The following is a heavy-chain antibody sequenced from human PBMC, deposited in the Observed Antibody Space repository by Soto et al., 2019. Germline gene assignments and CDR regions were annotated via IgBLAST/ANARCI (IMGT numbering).Heavy chain of an antibody. J-gene: IGHJ4*02. CDR1: GFTFSSYA. D-gene: IGHD3-10*01. Sequence: EVQLVESGGGLVQPGGSLRLSSAASGFTFSSYAMHWVRQAPGKGLEYVSAISSNGGSTYYANSVKGRFTISRDNSKNTLYLQMGSLRAEDMAVYYCAREKGGETPIDYWGQGTLVTVSS. CDR2: ISSNGGST. CDR3: AREKGGETPIDY. V-gene: IGHV3-64*01.